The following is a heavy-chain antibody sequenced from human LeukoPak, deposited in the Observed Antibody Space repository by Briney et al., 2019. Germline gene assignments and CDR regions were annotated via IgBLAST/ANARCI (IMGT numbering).Heavy chain of an antibody. J-gene: IGHJ4*02. CDR2: IWYDGSNK. CDR1: GFTFSSYA. Sequence: GGSLRLSCTASGFTFSSYAMHWVRRAPGKGLEWGAVIWYDGSNKYYPDSVKGRFTISRDNSKNTLYLQMNSLRVEDTAVYYCARDPAGKYSSSWFDYWGQGTLVTVSS. CDR3: ARDPAGKYSSSWFDY. D-gene: IGHD6-13*01. V-gene: IGHV3-33*01.